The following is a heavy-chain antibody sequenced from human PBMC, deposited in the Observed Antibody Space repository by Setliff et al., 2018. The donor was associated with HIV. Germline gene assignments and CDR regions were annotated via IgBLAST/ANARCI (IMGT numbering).Heavy chain of an antibody. V-gene: IGHV3-15*01. D-gene: IGHD3-22*01. Sequence: GGSLRLSCAASGFTFSNSWMTWVRQAPGKGLEWVGCIKTKTQRGTTDYAAPAKGRFIISRDDSKNTLYLQMNSLRSEDTAVYYCVTGVGTSSVDYWGQGTMVTVSS. CDR3: VTGVGTSSVDY. CDR2: IKTKTQRGTT. J-gene: IGHJ4*02. CDR1: GFTFSNSW.